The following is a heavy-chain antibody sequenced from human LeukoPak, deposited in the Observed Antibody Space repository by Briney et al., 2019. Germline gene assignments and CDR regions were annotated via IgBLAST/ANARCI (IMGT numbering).Heavy chain of an antibody. CDR1: GFIFSSYW. J-gene: IGHJ4*02. CDR3: ARDGRDKYGHGPDY. CDR2: MKQDGTEK. Sequence: GGSLRLSCAASGFIFSSYWMSWVRRAPGKGLEWVATMKQDGTEKHYVDSVKGRFTISRDNTKNSLYLQMNSLRAEDTAVYYCARDGRDKYGHGPDYWGQGTLVTVSS. V-gene: IGHV3-7*01. D-gene: IGHD2-8*01.